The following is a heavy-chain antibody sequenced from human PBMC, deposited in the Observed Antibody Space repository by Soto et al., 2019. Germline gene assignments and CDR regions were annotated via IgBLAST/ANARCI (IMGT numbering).Heavy chain of an antibody. D-gene: IGHD1-26*01. CDR3: ARAIVGGSPRTDY. J-gene: IGHJ4*02. Sequence: QVQLVQSGAEVKEPGASVKVSCKASGYTFTTYDITWVRQAPGQGLEWMGWSSAYNGNTNYAQKLQGRVTMTTDTSTRTAYMELRSLRSDDTAVYYCARAIVGGSPRTDYWGQGTLVTVSS. V-gene: IGHV1-18*01. CDR1: GYTFTTYD. CDR2: SSAYNGNT.